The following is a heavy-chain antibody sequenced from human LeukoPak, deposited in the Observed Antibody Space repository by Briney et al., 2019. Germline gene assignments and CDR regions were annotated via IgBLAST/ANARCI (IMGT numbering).Heavy chain of an antibody. J-gene: IGHJ5*02. CDR3: ARAIAAAGKSNWFDP. CDR1: GYTFTSYG. V-gene: IGHV1-18*01. D-gene: IGHD6-13*01. CDR2: ISAYNGNT. Sequence: GASVTVSCKVSGYTFTSYGISWVRQAPGQGLEWMGWISAYNGNTNYAQKLQGRVTMTTDTSTSTAYMELRSLRSDDTAVYYCARAIAAAGKSNWFDPWGQGTLVTVSS.